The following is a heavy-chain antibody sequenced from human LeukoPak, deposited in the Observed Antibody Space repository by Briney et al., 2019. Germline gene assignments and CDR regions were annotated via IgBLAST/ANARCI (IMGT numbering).Heavy chain of an antibody. D-gene: IGHD1-26*01. CDR3: ARAGSGSDNFDY. CDR2: IYYSGST. J-gene: IGHJ4*02. CDR1: GGSISSGDYY. V-gene: IGHV4-30-4*08. Sequence: PSQTLSLTCTVSGGSISSGDYYWSWIRQPPGKGLEWIGYIYYSGSTYYNPSLKSRVTISVDTSKNQFSLKLSSVTAADTAVYYCARAGSGSDNFDYWGQGTLVTVSS.